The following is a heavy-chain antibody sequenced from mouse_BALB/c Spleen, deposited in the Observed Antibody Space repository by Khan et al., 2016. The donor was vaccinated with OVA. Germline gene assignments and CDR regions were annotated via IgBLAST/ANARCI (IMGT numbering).Heavy chain of an antibody. J-gene: IGHJ2*01. CDR2: FHPSESET. V-gene: IGHV1S82*01. D-gene: IGHD1-1*02. CDR1: GYSFTSYW. CDR3: ARHGAYFDY. Sequence: QVQLQQPGAELVRPGASVKLSCKASGYSFTSYWMNWVKQRPGQGLEWIGMFHPSESETRLNQRFKDQATLTVDTSSSTVYLQLSSPTSEDSAVYVCARHGAYFDYWGQGTILTVSS.